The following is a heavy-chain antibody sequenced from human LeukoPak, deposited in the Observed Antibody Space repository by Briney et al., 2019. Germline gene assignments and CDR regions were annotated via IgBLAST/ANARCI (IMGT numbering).Heavy chain of an antibody. CDR3: ARNRGYDFWSGYNALYMDV. Sequence: SETLSLTCTVSGGSISSYYWSWIRQPPGKGLEWIGYIYYSGSTYYNPSLKSRVTISVDTSKNQFSLKLSSVTAADTAVYYCARNRGYDFWSGYNALYMDVWGKGTTVTVSS. CDR2: IYYSGST. CDR1: GGSISSYY. J-gene: IGHJ6*03. V-gene: IGHV4-59*01. D-gene: IGHD3-3*01.